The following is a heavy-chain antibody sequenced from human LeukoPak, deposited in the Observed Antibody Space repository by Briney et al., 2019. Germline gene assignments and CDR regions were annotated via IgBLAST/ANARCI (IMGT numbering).Heavy chain of an antibody. D-gene: IGHD6-13*01. J-gene: IGHJ4*02. Sequence: GGSLRLSCAASGFTFSSYAMHWVRQAPGKGLEWVAVISYDGSSKYYADSVKGRFTISRDNSKNTLYLQMNSLRAEDTAVYYCARDSFLVAAAGTGNLDYWGQGTLVTVSS. V-gene: IGHV3-30-3*01. CDR3: ARDSFLVAAAGTGNLDY. CDR2: ISYDGSSK. CDR1: GFTFSSYA.